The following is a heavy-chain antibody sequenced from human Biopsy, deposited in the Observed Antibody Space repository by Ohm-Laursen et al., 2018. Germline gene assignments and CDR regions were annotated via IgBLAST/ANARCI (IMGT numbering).Heavy chain of an antibody. CDR2: IYYSGST. J-gene: IGHJ6*02. V-gene: IGHV4-59*01. D-gene: IGHD2/OR15-2a*01. CDR3: ARATNSTGWPYYYFYGMDV. CDR1: GGSISSDY. Sequence: TLSLTCSVSGGSISSDYWSWIRQTPGKGLEWIGYIYYSGSTNYNPSLKRRVTISVDTSKNQFSLRLNSVTVADTAVYYCARATNSTGWPYYYFYGMDVWGQGTTVAVSS.